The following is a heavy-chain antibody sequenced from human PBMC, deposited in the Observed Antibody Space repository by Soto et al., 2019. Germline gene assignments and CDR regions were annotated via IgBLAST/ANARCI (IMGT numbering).Heavy chain of an antibody. CDR3: ETSSGIGGDY. CDR2: ISYDGSNK. Sequence: QVQLVESGGGVVQPGRSLRLSCAASGFTFSSYGMHWVRQAPGKGLEWVAVISYDGSNKYYADSVKGRFTIPRDNSKNTLYLQMNSLRAEDTAVYYCETSSGIGGDYWGQGTLVTVSS. D-gene: IGHD6-19*01. CDR1: GFTFSSYG. J-gene: IGHJ4*02. V-gene: IGHV3-30*03.